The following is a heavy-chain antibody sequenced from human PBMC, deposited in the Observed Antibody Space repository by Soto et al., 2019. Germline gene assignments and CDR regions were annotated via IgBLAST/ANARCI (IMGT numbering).Heavy chain of an antibody. J-gene: IGHJ4*02. Sequence: SETLSLTCAVSGGSISSSNWWSWVRQPPGKGLEWIGEIYHSGSTNYNPSLKSRVTISVDKSKNQFSLKLSSVTAADTAVYYCAREGNYYDSSGYYGDFDYWGQGTLVTVSS. D-gene: IGHD3-22*01. CDR2: IYHSGST. CDR1: GGSISSSNW. CDR3: AREGNYYDSSGYYGDFDY. V-gene: IGHV4-4*02.